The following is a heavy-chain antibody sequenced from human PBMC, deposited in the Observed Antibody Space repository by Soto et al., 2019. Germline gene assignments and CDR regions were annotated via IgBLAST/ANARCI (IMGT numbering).Heavy chain of an antibody. CDR3: AKDAVSYNGKWDWFDS. CDR1: RFIFSDYA. D-gene: IGHD1-26*01. V-gene: IGHV3-23*01. CDR2: IGGSKTAR. J-gene: IGHJ5*01. Sequence: DVQLLQSGGGLVQPGGSLTLSCAASRFIFSDYAMNWVRQAPGKGLERASSIGGSKTARYYADSVKGRFIISRDNSKNTMYLQMNRLRDDDTAVYYCAKDAVSYNGKWDWFDSWGQGTLVTVSS.